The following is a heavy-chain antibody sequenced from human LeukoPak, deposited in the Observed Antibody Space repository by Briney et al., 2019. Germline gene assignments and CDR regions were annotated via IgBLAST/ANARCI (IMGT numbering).Heavy chain of an antibody. D-gene: IGHD2-8*01. V-gene: IGHV3-23*01. J-gene: IGHJ4*02. CDR2: ISGSGGST. CDR3: AKDDIVLMVYANPYPGYFDY. CDR1: GFTFSSYA. Sequence: GGSLRLFCAASGFTFSSYAMSWVRQAPGKGLEWVSAISGSGGSTYYADSVKGRFTISRDNSKNTLYLQMNSLRAEDTAVYYCAKDDIVLMVYANPYPGYFDYWGQGTLVTVSS.